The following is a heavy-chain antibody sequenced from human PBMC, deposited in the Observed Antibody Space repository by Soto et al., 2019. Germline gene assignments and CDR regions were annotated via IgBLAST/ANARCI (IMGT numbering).Heavy chain of an antibody. D-gene: IGHD3-10*01. J-gene: IGHJ3*02. CDR2: IKQDGSEK. CDR1: GFTFSSYW. V-gene: IGHV3-7*01. Sequence: GGSLRLSCAASGFTFSSYWMSWVRQAPGKGLEWVANIKQDGSEKYYVDSVKGRFTISRDNAKNSLYLQMNSLRAEDTAVYYCARARVRGGGDAFDIWGQGTMVTVSS. CDR3: ARARVRGGGDAFDI.